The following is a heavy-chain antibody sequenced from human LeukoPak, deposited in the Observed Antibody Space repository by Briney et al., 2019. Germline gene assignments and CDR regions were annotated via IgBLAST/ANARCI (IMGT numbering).Heavy chain of an antibody. CDR2: IYYSGTT. CDR3: ARDFLLQSEGLFDY. D-gene: IGHD4-11*01. CDR1: GGSISNYY. Sequence: SETLSLTCTVSGGSISNYYWSWIRQPPGTGLEWIGYIYYSGTTNYNPSLKSRVTISLDTSKNQFSLRLNSVTAADTAVYYCARDFLLQSEGLFDYWGQGTLVTVSS. V-gene: IGHV4-59*12. J-gene: IGHJ4*02.